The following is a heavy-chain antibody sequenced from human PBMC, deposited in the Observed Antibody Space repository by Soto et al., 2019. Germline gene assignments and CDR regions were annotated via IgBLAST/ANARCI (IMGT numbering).Heavy chain of an antibody. J-gene: IGHJ6*02. CDR2: IKSKTDGGTT. D-gene: IGHD6-6*01. V-gene: IGHV3-15*07. CDR3: TKGLAATYYYYGMDV. CDR1: GFTFSNAW. Sequence: GGSLRLSCAASGFTFSNAWMNWVRQAPGKGLEWVGRIKSKTDGGTTDYAAPVKGRFTISRDDSKNTLYLQMNSLKTEDTAVYYCTKGLAATYYYYGMDVWGQGTTVTVSS.